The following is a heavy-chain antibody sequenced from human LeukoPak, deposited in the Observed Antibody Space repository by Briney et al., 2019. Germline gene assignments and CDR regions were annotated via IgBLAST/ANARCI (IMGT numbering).Heavy chain of an antibody. CDR3: ARFAAGGSYYYYMDV. CDR1: GFTFSDYY. Sequence: GGSLRLSCAASGFTFSDYYMSWIRQAPGKGLEWVSYISSSGTTTYYADSVKGRFTISRDNAKNSLYLQMNSLRADDTAVYYCARFAAGGSYYYYMDVWGKGTTVTVSS. D-gene: IGHD6-25*01. CDR2: ISSSGTTT. V-gene: IGHV3-11*04. J-gene: IGHJ6*03.